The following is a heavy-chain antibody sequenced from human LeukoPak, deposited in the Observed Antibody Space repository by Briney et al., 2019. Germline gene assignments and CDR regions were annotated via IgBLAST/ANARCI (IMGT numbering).Heavy chain of an antibody. CDR1: GFTFSSYE. CDR3: ARIGAGSSRDY. V-gene: IGHV3-48*03. J-gene: IGHJ4*02. D-gene: IGHD6-13*01. Sequence: GRSLRLSCAASGFTFSSYEMNWVRQAPGKGLEWVSYISSSGSTIYYADSVKGRFAISRDNAKNSLYLQMNSLRAEDTAVYYCARIGAGSSRDYWGQGALVTVSS. CDR2: ISSSGSTI.